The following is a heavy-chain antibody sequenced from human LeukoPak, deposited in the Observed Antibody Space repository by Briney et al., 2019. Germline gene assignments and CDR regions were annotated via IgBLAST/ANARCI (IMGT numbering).Heavy chain of an antibody. Sequence: ASVKVSCKASAYTFTSYGISWVRQAPGQGLEWMGWISTYNGNAVYTQNLQGRVTMTTDTSTSTAYMELRSLRSDDTAVYYCARELPVARTGHFVYWGQGTLVTVSS. CDR2: ISTYNGNA. J-gene: IGHJ4*02. V-gene: IGHV1-18*01. CDR3: ARELPVARTGHFVY. CDR1: AYTFTSYG. D-gene: IGHD6-19*01.